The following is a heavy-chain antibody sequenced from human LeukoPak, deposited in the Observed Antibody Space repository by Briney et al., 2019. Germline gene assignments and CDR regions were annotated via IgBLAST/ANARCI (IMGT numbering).Heavy chain of an antibody. J-gene: IGHJ5*02. Sequence: GGSLRLSCAASGFTFSNYGMTWVRQAPGKGLEWVSAISGSGGSTYYADSVKGRFTISRDNSKNTLYLQMNSLRAEDTAVYYCAKDFRGSGWFNWFDPWGQGTLVTASS. D-gene: IGHD6-19*01. CDR3: AKDFRGSGWFNWFDP. CDR2: ISGSGGST. V-gene: IGHV3-23*01. CDR1: GFTFSNYG.